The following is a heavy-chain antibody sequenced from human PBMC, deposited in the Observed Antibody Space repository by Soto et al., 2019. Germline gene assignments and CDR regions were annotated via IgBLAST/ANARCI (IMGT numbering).Heavy chain of an antibody. CDR2: INAGDGYT. Sequence: ASVKVSCKASGYIFAYYAFHWVRQAPGRGLEWMGLINAGDGYTKYSQMFQDRVTITRDTSASTAYMELSGLRSEDTAVYYCARGIWQQLAYDAIDIRGQGTIVTVSS. D-gene: IGHD6-13*01. CDR3: ARGIWQQLAYDAIDI. V-gene: IGHV1-3*01. J-gene: IGHJ3*02. CDR1: GYIFAYYA.